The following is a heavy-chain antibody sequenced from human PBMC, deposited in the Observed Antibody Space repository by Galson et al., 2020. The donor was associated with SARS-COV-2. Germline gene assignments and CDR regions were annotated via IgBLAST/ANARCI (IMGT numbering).Heavy chain of an antibody. J-gene: IGHJ4*02. V-gene: IGHV3-33*01. CDR3: ARDGQTSSGWAFDY. Sequence: GESLKISCAASGFTFSSHAMHWVRQPPGKGLEWVAQIFFDGSDKYYGDSVKGRFTISRDSSKNTVYLQMNNLRADDTAVYYCARDGQTSSGWAFDYWGQGTLVTVSS. D-gene: IGHD6-19*01. CDR1: GFTFSSHA. CDR2: IFFDGSDK.